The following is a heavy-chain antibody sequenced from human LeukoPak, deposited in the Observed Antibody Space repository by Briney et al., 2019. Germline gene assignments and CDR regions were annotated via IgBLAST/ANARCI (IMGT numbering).Heavy chain of an antibody. CDR1: DDSISSYY. D-gene: IGHD2-21*02. V-gene: IGHV4-4*08. CDR2: IYINGDT. J-gene: IGHJ4*02. CDR3: ARTARVFDH. Sequence: SETLSHTCTVSDDSISSYYWSWIRQPPGKALECIGYIYINGDTNSNPSLKSRVTMSLDTSKKQFSLQLRSVTAADTAVYFCARTARVFDHWGQGLLVTVSS.